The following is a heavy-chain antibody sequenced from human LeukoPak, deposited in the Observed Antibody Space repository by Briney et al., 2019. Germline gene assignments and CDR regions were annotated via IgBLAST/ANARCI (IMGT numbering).Heavy chain of an antibody. V-gene: IGHV3-23*01. J-gene: IGHJ4*02. CDR3: AKKMTTVITFDY. CDR2: ISGSGGST. Sequence: QSGGSLRLSCAASGFTFSSYAMSWVRQAPGKGLEWVSAISGSGGSTYYADSVKGRFTISRDNSKKTLYLQMNSLRAEDTAVYYCAKKMTTVITFDYWGQGTLVTVSS. D-gene: IGHD4-17*01. CDR1: GFTFSSYA.